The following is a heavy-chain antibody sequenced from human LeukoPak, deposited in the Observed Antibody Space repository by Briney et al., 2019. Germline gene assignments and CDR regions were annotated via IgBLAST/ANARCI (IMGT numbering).Heavy chain of an antibody. Sequence: SETLSLTCTVSGAFISTYYWSWIRQPPGKGLEWIGYIQNSGTTNHNPSLQSRVTISVDMSKNQFSLRLSSVTAADTAVYYCARHGCSWSFDYWGQGTLVTVSS. CDR3: ARHGCSWSFDY. CDR1: GAFISTYY. J-gene: IGHJ4*02. CDR2: IQNSGTT. V-gene: IGHV4-59*08. D-gene: IGHD6-13*01.